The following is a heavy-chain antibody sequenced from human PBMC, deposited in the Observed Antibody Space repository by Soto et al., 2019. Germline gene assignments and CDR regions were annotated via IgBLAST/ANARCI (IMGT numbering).Heavy chain of an antibody. D-gene: IGHD2-15*01. CDR2: VSIGGST. CDR1: GFTFRSYA. V-gene: IGHV3-23*01. J-gene: IGHJ4*02. CDR3: AKRRGAGGHFDY. Sequence: GGSLRVSCTASGFTFRSYAMGWVRQGPGKGLEWVAVVSIGGSTHYADSVRGRFTISRDNSKNTLSLQMNSLTAEDTAVYFCAKRRGAGGHFDYWGQGALVTVSS.